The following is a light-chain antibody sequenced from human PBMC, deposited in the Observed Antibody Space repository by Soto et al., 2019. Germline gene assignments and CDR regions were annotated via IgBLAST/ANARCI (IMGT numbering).Light chain of an antibody. V-gene: IGKV3-20*01. CDR3: QQYGSSSWT. CDR1: QSVSSSY. CDR2: GAS. J-gene: IGKJ1*01. Sequence: EIVLTQSPGTLSLSPGERATLSCRASQSVSSSYLAWYQQKAGQAPRLLIYGASSRATGIPDRFSGSGSGTDFPLTISRLEPEDFAVYYCQQYGSSSWTFGQGTKVEIK.